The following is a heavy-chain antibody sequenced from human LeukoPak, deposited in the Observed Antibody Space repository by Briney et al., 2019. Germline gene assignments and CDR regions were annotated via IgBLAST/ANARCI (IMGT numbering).Heavy chain of an antibody. CDR1: GFKVSSRY. CDR3: ARDNGAGYYYYLDV. D-gene: IGHD6-19*01. Sequence: GGSLRLSCAASGFKVSSRYMSWVRQAPGRGLEWVSVIYSGGSTYYADSVKGQFIISRDNLKNTVFLQVNSLRVEDTAVYYCARDNGAGYYYYLDVWGKGTTVTVSS. V-gene: IGHV3-53*01. CDR2: IYSGGST. J-gene: IGHJ6*03.